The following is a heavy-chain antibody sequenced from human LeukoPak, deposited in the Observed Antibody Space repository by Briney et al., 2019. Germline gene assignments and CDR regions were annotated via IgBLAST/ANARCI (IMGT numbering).Heavy chain of an antibody. CDR1: GGTFSSYA. CDR2: IIPIFGTA. J-gene: IGHJ3*02. V-gene: IGHV1-69*06. CDR3: ARPDNWNYGDRAFDI. Sequence: SVKVSCTASGGTFSSYAISWVRQAPGQGLEWMGGIIPIFGTANYAQKFQGRVTITADKSTSTAYMELSSLRSEDTAVYYCARPDNWNYGDRAFDIWGQGTMVTVSS. D-gene: IGHD1-7*01.